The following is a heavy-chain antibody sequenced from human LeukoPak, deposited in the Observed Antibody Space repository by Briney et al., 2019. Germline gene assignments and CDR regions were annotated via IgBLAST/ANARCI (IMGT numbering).Heavy chain of an antibody. Sequence: SETLSLTCTVSGGSISSSNYYWGWIRQPPGKGLDWIGSPYYSGTTYYNPSLKSRVTISLDTSKNQFSLKLTSVTAADTAVYYCARLEMMDYGDYDNFDYWGQGTLVTVSS. CDR3: ARLEMMDYGDYDNFDY. D-gene: IGHD4-17*01. CDR1: GGSISSSNYY. J-gene: IGHJ4*02. CDR2: PYYSGTT. V-gene: IGHV4-39*01.